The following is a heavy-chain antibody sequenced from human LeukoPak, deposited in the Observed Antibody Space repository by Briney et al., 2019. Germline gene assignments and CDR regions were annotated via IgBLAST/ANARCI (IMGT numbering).Heavy chain of an antibody. V-gene: IGHV1-2*02. CDR3: ATKRRSYLWGTDFEY. D-gene: IGHD3-16*01. J-gene: IGHJ4*02. Sequence: ASVKVCCKASEYTFNRYYVNWGRQAPGQGLEWMGWINPNSGDTKYAQKFQGRVTMTRDTSISTAYMELSRLRSDDTAVYYCATKRRSYLWGTDFEYWGRGTLVTVSS. CDR1: EYTFNRYY. CDR2: INPNSGDT.